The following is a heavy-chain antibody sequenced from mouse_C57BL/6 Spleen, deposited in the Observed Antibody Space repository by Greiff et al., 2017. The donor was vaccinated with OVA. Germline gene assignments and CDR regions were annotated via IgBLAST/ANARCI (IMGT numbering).Heavy chain of an antibody. CDR3: TTGVGYGSSYGY. D-gene: IGHD1-1*01. CDR1: GFNIKDDY. Sequence: VQLKQSGAELVRPGASVKLSCTASGFNIKDDYMHWVKQRPEQGLEWIGWIDPENGDTEYASKFQGKATITADTSSNTAYLQLSSLTSEDTAVYYCTTGVGYGSSYGYWGQGTTLTVSS. J-gene: IGHJ2*01. V-gene: IGHV14-4*01. CDR2: IDPENGDT.